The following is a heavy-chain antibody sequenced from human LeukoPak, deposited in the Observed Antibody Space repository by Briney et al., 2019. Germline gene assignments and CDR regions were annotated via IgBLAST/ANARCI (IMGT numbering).Heavy chain of an antibody. V-gene: IGHV4-39*07. D-gene: IGHD2-8*02. CDR3: ARDGGGGVNAFDI. J-gene: IGHJ3*02. CDR1: GGSISSSSDY. CDR2: FYYSGST. Sequence: SETLSLTCTVSGGSISSSSDYWGWIRQPPGKGLEYIGSFYYSGSTYYNPSLKSRVTISVDTSKNQFSLKLSSVTAADTAVYYCARDGGGGVNAFDIWGQGTMVTVSS.